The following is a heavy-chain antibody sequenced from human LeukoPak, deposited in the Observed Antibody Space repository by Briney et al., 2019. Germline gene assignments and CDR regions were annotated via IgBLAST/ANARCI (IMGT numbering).Heavy chain of an antibody. D-gene: IGHD1/OR15-1a*01. CDR2: IIASSGST. V-gene: IGHV3-23*01. CDR1: GFSFSNYA. CDR3: AKSHSVEQRGYFDY. J-gene: IGHJ4*02. Sequence: PGGSLRLSCAASGFSFSNYAMSWVRQAPGKGLEWVSLIIASSGSTVYADSVKGRFTISRDNSKNTLYLQMNSLRAEDTAVYYCAKSHSVEQRGYFDYWGQGTLVTVSS.